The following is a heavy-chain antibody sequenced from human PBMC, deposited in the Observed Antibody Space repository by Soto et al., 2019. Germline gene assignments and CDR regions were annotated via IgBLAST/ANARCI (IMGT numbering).Heavy chain of an antibody. CDR1: GGTFSSYA. J-gene: IGHJ3*02. D-gene: IGHD2-21*02. Sequence: QVQLVQSGAEVKKPGSSVKVSCKASGGTFSSYAISWVRQAPGQGLEWMGGIIPIFGTANYAQKFQGRVTITADESTSTAYMELSRLRSADTAVYYCAGGTYCGCDCYSLFAFDIWGQGTMVTVSS. CDR3: AGGTYCGCDCYSLFAFDI. V-gene: IGHV1-69*01. CDR2: IIPIFGTA.